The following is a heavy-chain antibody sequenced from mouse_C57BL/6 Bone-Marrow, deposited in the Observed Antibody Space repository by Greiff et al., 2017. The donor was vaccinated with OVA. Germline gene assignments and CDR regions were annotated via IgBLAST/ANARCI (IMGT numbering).Heavy chain of an antibody. CDR3: AIQAFTTVVADYAMDY. Sequence: QVQLQQPGAELVKPGASVKLSCKASGYTFTSYWMHWVKQRPGRGLEWIGRIDPNSGGTKYNEKFKSKATLTVDKPSSTAYMQLSSLTSEDSAVYYCAIQAFTTVVADYAMDYWGQGTSVTVSS. J-gene: IGHJ4*01. CDR1: GYTFTSYW. V-gene: IGHV1-72*01. CDR2: IDPNSGGT. D-gene: IGHD1-1*01.